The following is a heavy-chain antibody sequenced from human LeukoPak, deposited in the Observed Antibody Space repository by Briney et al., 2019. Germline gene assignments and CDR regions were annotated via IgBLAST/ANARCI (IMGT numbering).Heavy chain of an antibody. CDR1: GFTFSSYA. V-gene: IGHV3-23*01. CDR3: AKGSWGGSCYWYYFDY. D-gene: IGHD2-15*01. CDR2: ISGSGGST. Sequence: GGSLRLSCAASGFTFSSYAMSWVRQAPGKGLEWGSAISGSGGSTYYADSVKGRFTISRDNSKNTLYLQMNSLRAEDTAVYYCAKGSWGGSCYWYYFDYWGQGTLVTVSS. J-gene: IGHJ4*02.